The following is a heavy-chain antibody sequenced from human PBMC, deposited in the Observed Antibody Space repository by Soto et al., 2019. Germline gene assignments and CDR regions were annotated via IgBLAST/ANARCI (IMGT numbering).Heavy chain of an antibody. V-gene: IGHV4-31*03. J-gene: IGHJ6*02. CDR3: ARDKIWTRYYDILTGRGGADYYYYYGMDV. Sequence: QVQLQESGPGLVKPSQTLSLTCTVSGGSISSGGYYWSWIRQHPGKGLEWIGYIYYSGSTYYNPSLKSRVTISVDTSKNQFSLKLSSVAAADTAVYYCARDKIWTRYYDILTGRGGADYYYYYGMDVWGQGTTVTVSS. CDR1: GGSISSGGYY. CDR2: IYYSGST. D-gene: IGHD3-9*01.